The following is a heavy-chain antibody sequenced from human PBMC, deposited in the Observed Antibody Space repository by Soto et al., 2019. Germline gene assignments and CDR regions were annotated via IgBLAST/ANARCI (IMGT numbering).Heavy chain of an antibody. CDR2: TRNKAHSYTT. D-gene: IGHD3-3*01. J-gene: IGHJ6*02. CDR3: AASRFWVWLPPYYYYGMDV. V-gene: IGHV3-72*01. Sequence: GRSLRLSCAASGFTFRDHYMDWVRKAPGKGREWVGRTRNKAHSYTTEYAASVKGRYTITRDDSKNSLYLQMNSLKTEDTAVYYCAASRFWVWLPPYYYYGMDVWGQGTTVTVSS. CDR1: GFTFRDHY.